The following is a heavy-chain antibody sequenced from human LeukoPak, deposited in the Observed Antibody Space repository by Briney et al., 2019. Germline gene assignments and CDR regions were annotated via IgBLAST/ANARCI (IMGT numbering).Heavy chain of an antibody. Sequence: ASVKVSCKASGGTFSSYAISWVRQAPGQGLEWMGRIIPIFGIANYAQKFQGRVTITADKSTSTAYMELSSLRSEDTAVYYCASEIAAAGKGFDYWGQGTLVTVSS. V-gene: IGHV1-69*04. J-gene: IGHJ4*02. D-gene: IGHD6-13*01. CDR1: GGTFSSYA. CDR3: ASEIAAAGKGFDY. CDR2: IIPIFGIA.